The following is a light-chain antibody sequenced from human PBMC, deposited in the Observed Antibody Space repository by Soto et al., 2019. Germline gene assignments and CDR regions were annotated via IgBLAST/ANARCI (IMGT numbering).Light chain of an antibody. V-gene: IGKV1-6*01. CDR2: AAS. CDR3: LQDNNYPFT. J-gene: IGKJ3*01. CDR1: QDIRND. Sequence: AIQMTQSPSSLSTSVGDRVTNTCRASQDIRNDLGWYQQKPGKAPKLLIYAASSLQSGVPSRFSGSGSGTDFTLTISSLQPEDFATYYCLQDNNYPFTFGPGTKVDIK.